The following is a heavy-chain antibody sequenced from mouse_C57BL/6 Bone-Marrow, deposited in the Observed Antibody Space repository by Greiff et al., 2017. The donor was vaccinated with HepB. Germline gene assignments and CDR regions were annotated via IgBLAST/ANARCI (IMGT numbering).Heavy chain of an antibody. CDR1: GYAFTNYL. CDR2: INPGSGGT. J-gene: IGHJ4*01. V-gene: IGHV1-54*01. CDR3: AREGGGVMDY. Sequence: QVQLQQSGAELVRPGTSVKVSCKASGYAFTNYLIEWVKQRPGQGLEWIGVINPGSGGTNYNEKFKGKATLTADKSSSTAYMQLSSLTSEDSAVYFGAREGGGVMDYWGQGTSVTVSS.